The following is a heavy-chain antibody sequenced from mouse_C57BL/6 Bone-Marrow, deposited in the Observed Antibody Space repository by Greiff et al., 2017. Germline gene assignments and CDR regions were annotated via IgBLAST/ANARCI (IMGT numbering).Heavy chain of an antibody. J-gene: IGHJ4*01. CDR1: GYTFTSYG. CDR3: ARVGGAMDY. CDR2: IYPRSGNT. D-gene: IGHD3-3*01. Sequence: QVQLKESGAELARPGASVKLSCTASGYTFTSYGISWVKQRTGPGLEWIGEIYPRSGNTYYNEKFKGKATLTAEKSSSTAYMELRSLTSEDSAVYFCARVGGAMDYWGQGTSVTVSS. V-gene: IGHV1-81*01.